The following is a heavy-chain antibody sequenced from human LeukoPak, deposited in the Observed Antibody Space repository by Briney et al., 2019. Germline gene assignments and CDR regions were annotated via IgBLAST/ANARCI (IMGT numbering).Heavy chain of an antibody. CDR1: GFTFSSYA. CDR3: AKDMDRITMIVVVKVAAFDI. CDR2: ISGSGDST. J-gene: IGHJ3*02. Sequence: GGSLRLSCAASGFTFSSYAMSWVRQAPGKGLEWVSAISGSGDSTYYADSVKGRFTISRDNSKNTLYLQMNSLRAEDTAVYYCAKDMDRITMIVVVKVAAFDIWGQGTMVTVSS. D-gene: IGHD3-22*01. V-gene: IGHV3-23*01.